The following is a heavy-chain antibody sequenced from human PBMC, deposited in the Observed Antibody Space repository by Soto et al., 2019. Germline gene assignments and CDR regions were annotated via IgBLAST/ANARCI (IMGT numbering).Heavy chain of an antibody. CDR2: IYYSGST. Sequence: PSETLSLTCTVSGGCLSSGDYYWSWIRQPPGKGLEWIGYIYYSGSTYYNPSLKSRVTISVDTSKNQFSLKLSSVTAADTAVYYCAREPRITIFGVVYTWFDPWGQGTLVTVSS. V-gene: IGHV4-30-4*01. CDR1: GGCLSSGDYY. J-gene: IGHJ5*02. D-gene: IGHD3-3*01. CDR3: AREPRITIFGVVYTWFDP.